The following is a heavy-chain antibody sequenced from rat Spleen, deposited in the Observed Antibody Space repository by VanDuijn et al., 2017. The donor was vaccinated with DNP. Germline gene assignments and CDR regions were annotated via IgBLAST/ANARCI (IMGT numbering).Heavy chain of an antibody. CDR2: IRTGGGNT. J-gene: IGHJ2*01. Sequence: EVQLVESGGGLVQPGRSLKLSCAASGFTFSNYGMAWVRQTPKKGLEWVASIRTGGGNTYYRDSVKGRFSISRDNAKSTLYLQVNSLRSEDTATYYCTSNPHIRTAAPFDYWGQGVTVTVSS. V-gene: IGHV5S13*01. CDR1: GFTFSNYG. CDR3: TSNPHIRTAAPFDY. D-gene: IGHD3-8*01.